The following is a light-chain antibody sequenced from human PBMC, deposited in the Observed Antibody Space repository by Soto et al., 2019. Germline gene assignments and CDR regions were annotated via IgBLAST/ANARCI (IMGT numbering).Light chain of an antibody. CDR2: KAS. J-gene: IGKJ4*01. CDR3: LQYNIYPLS. V-gene: IGKV1-5*03. CDR1: QSINRW. Sequence: DIPMTQSPSTLSASVGDRVTITCRASQSINRWLAWYQQRPGKAPKILIHKASSLEAGVPSRFSGSDSGTEFTLTISSVQPDDFATYFCLQYNIYPLSFGGGTKVDIK.